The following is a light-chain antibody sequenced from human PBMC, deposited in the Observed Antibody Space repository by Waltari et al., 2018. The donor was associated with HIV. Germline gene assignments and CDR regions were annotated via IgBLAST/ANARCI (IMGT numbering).Light chain of an antibody. Sequence: QSVLTQPPSVSGAPGQRVTISCTGSSSNIGAGYDVHWYQQLPGTAPKPLIYGNSNRPSGCPALFSGSKSGTSASLAITGLQAEDEADYYCQSYDSSLSGWVFGGGTKLTVL. J-gene: IGLJ3*02. CDR1: SSNIGAGYD. CDR3: QSYDSSLSGWV. V-gene: IGLV1-40*01. CDR2: GNS.